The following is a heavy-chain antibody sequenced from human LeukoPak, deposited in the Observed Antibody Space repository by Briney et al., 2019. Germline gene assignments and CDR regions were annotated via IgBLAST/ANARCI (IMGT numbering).Heavy chain of an antibody. CDR2: IKQDGSEK. CDR3: ARDCSSTNYYYYGMDV. Sequence: GGSLRLSCAASGFTFSSYWMSWVRQAPGKGLEWVANIKQDGSEKYYVDSVKGRFTISRDNAKNSLYLQMNSLRAEDTAVYYCARDCSSTNYYYYGMDVWGQGTTVTVSS. CDR1: GFTFSSYW. D-gene: IGHD2-2*01. V-gene: IGHV3-7*01. J-gene: IGHJ6*02.